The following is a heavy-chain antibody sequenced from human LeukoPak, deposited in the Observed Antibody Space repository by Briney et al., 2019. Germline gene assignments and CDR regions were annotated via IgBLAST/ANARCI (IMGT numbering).Heavy chain of an antibody. CDR1: GFTFSSYG. V-gene: IGHV3-23*01. Sequence: GGSLRLSCAASGFTFSSYGMSWVRQAPGKGLERVSAISGSGGSTYYADSVKGRFTISRDNSKNTLYLQMNSLRAEDTAVYYCAKDALAVAGKSGYFDYWGQGTLVTVSS. CDR2: ISGSGGST. D-gene: IGHD6-19*01. J-gene: IGHJ4*02. CDR3: AKDALAVAGKSGYFDY.